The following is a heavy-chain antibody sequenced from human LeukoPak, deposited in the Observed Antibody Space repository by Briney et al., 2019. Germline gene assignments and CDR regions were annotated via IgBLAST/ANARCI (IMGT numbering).Heavy chain of an antibody. J-gene: IGHJ6*03. CDR3: ARGHTELRGVIQRYYYMDV. Sequence: PSETLSLTCAVYGGSFSGYYWSWIRQPPGKGLEWIGEINHSGSTNYNPSLKSRVTISVDTSKNQFSLKLSSVTAADTAVYYCARGHTELRGVIQRYYYMDVWGKGTTVTVSS. D-gene: IGHD3-10*01. CDR1: GGSFSGYY. V-gene: IGHV4-34*01. CDR2: INHSGST.